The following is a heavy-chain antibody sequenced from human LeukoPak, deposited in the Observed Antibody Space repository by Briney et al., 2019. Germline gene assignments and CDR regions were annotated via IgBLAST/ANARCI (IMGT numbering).Heavy chain of an antibody. CDR1: GGSISSGGYY. Sequence: ETLSLTCTVSGGSISSGGYYWSWVRQAPGKGLEWVSSISATGSRTYYADSVKGRFTISRDNSKNTLYVQMNSLRAEDTAVYYCAKNLDYGDYWGHGILVTVSS. J-gene: IGHJ4*01. CDR2: ISATGSRT. D-gene: IGHD4/OR15-4a*01. V-gene: IGHV3-23*01. CDR3: AKNLDYGDY.